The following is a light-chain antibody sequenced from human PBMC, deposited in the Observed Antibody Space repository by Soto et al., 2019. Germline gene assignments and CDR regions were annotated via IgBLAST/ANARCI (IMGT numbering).Light chain of an antibody. J-gene: IGKJ5*01. CDR3: QQYENSPIT. V-gene: IGKV3-20*01. Sequence: EIVWTQSPGTLSLSPGERATLSCRASQSVSSSYLAWYQQKPGQAPRLLIYGASSRATGIPDRFSGSGSGTDFTLTISRLEPEDFAVYYCQQYENSPITFGQGTRLEIK. CDR1: QSVSSSY. CDR2: GAS.